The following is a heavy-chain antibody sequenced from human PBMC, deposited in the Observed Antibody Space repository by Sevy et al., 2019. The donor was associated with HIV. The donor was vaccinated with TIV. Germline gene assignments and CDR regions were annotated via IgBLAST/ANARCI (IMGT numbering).Heavy chain of an antibody. CDR1: GGTFSSYA. D-gene: IGHD3-10*01. Sequence: ASVKVSCKASGGTFSSYAISWVRQAPGQGLEWLGGIIPMFGTANYAQKFQGRVIITADESTSTVYMELSSLKSGDTAVYYCVRGPNGSYRLYYFDNWGQGTLVTVSS. V-gene: IGHV1-69*13. J-gene: IGHJ4*02. CDR2: IIPMFGTA. CDR3: VRGPNGSYRLYYFDN.